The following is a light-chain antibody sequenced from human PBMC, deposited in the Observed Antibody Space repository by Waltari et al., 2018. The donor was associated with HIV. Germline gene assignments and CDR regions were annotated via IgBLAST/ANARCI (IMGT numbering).Light chain of an antibody. CDR2: GKN. Sequence: SSELTQDPAVSVALGQTVRITCQGDSLRSYYASWYQQKPGQAPVLVIYGKNNRPSVIPDRFSGSSSGNKASLTITGAKAEDEADYYCNSRDSSGNHVVFGGGTKLTVL. CDR3: NSRDSSGNHVV. V-gene: IGLV3-19*01. CDR1: SLRSYY. J-gene: IGLJ2*01.